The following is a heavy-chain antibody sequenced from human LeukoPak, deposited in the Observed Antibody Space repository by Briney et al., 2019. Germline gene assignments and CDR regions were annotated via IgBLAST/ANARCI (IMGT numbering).Heavy chain of an antibody. CDR1: GFTFSNYA. CDR3: AKVLDYFYYGMVV. V-gene: IGHV3-23*01. Sequence: PGASLRLSCAASGFTFSNYAMNWVRRAPGKGLEWVSATSGSGGSTYYADSVKGRFTISRDNSKNTVYLQMNSLRAEDTAVYYCAKVLDYFYYGMVVWGQGTTVTVSS. J-gene: IGHJ6*02. CDR2: TSGSGGST.